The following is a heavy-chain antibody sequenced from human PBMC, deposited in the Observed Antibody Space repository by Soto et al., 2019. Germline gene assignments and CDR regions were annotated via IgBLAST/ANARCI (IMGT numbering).Heavy chain of an antibody. Sequence: GGSLRRSCAASGFTFSSYGMHWGRQAPGKGLEWVAVIWYDGSNKYYADSVKGRFTISRDNSKNTLYLQMNSLRAEDTAVYYCARDSTGSGSYLDYWGQGTLVTVSS. CDR1: GFTFSSYG. CDR3: ARDSTGSGSYLDY. V-gene: IGHV3-33*01. D-gene: IGHD3-10*01. CDR2: IWYDGSNK. J-gene: IGHJ4*02.